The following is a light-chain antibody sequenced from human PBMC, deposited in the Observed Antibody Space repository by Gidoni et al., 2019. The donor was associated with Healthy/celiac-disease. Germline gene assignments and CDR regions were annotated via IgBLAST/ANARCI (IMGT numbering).Light chain of an antibody. V-gene: IGKV3-20*01. CDR3: QQYGSSPPWT. J-gene: IGKJ1*01. CDR2: GAS. Sequence: DIVLTQSPGTLSLSPGERATLSCRASQSVSSSYLAWYQQKPGQAPRLLIYGASSSGSGTDFTLTISRLEPEDFAVYYCQQYGSSPPWTFGQGTKVEIK. CDR1: QSVSSSY.